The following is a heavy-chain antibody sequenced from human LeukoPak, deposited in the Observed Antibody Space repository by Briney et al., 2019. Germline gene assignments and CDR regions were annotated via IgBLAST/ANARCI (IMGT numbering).Heavy chain of an antibody. D-gene: IGHD3-22*01. J-gene: IGHJ4*02. CDR3: ARDPKMHYYDSSGYYPFDY. CDR2: ISAYNGNT. V-gene: IGHV1-18*01. CDR1: GGTFSSYA. Sequence: ASVKVSCKASGGTFSSYAISWVRQAPGQGLEWMGWISAYNGNTNYAQKLQGRVTMTTDTSTSTAYMELRSLRSDDTAVYYCARDPKMHYYDSSGYYPFDYWGQGTLVTVSS.